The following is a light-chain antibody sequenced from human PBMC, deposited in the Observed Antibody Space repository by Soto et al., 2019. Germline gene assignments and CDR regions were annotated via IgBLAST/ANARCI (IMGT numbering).Light chain of an antibody. CDR3: CSFAGGGATWV. Sequence: QSALTQRASVSGSPGQSITISCTGTNSDVGSYKFVSWYQQHPGEVPKLIIYEATKRPSGLSNRFSGSKSGNTASLTISGLQAEDEADYYCCSFAGGGATWVFGGGTKVTVL. J-gene: IGLJ3*02. CDR1: NSDVGSYKF. V-gene: IGLV2-23*01. CDR2: EAT.